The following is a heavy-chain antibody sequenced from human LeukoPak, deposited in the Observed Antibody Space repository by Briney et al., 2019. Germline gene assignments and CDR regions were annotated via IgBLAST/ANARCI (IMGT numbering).Heavy chain of an antibody. D-gene: IGHD3-22*01. J-gene: IGHJ4*02. CDR1: GFTFSSYA. Sequence: PGGSLRLSSAAAGFTFSSYAMSWVRQAPGKGLEWVSAISGYGDSDYYADSVKGRFTISRDNSKNTLYLQMNRLRAEETTLYHCARTSYSTGYPQLPFDYWGQGTAVTVSS. CDR3: ARTSYSTGYPQLPFDY. V-gene: IGHV3-23*01. CDR2: ISGYGDSD.